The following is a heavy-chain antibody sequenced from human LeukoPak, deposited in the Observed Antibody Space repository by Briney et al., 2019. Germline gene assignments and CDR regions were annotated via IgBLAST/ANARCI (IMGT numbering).Heavy chain of an antibody. D-gene: IGHD3-10*01. V-gene: IGHV4-61*02. CDR3: ARERITMVRGVITAHLYFDY. J-gene: IGHJ4*02. Sequence: PSQTLSLTCTVSGGSISSGSYYWSWIWQPAGERLEWIGRIYTSGNTNYNPSLKSRVTISVDTSKNQFSLKLSSVTAADTAVYYCARERITMVRGVITAHLYFDYWGQGTLVTVSS. CDR2: IYTSGNT. CDR1: GGSISSGSYY.